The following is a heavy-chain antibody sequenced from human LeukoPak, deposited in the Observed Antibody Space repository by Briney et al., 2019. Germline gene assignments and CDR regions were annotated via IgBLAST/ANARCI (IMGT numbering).Heavy chain of an antibody. CDR3: HPLAYTNN. V-gene: IGHV3-23*01. Sequence: GGSLRLSCAASGFTFSSYAMGWVRQAPGKGLEWVSAISGSGGSTYYADSVKGRFTVSRDNAKNTLYLQMDSLRAEDTAVYYCHPLAYTNNWGQGTLVTVSS. J-gene: IGHJ4*02. CDR1: GFTFSSYA. D-gene: IGHD2-2*02. CDR2: ISGSGGST.